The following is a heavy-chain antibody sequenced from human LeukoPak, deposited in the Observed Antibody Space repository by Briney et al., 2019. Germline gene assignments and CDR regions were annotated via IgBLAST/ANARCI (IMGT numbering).Heavy chain of an antibody. J-gene: IGHJ6*03. CDR3: ARVEWFGIYYYYMDV. V-gene: IGHV1-18*01. Sequence: ASVKVSCKASGYTFTSYGISWVRQAPGQGLEWMGWISAYNGNTNYAQKLQGRVTMTTDTSTSTAYMELRSLRSDDTAVYYCARVEWFGIYYYYMDVWGKGTTVTISS. CDR1: GYTFTSYG. CDR2: ISAYNGNT. D-gene: IGHD3-10*01.